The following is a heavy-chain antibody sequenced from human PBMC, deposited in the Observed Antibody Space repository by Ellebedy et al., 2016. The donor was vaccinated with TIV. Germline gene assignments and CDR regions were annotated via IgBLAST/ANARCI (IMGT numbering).Heavy chain of an antibody. D-gene: IGHD3-22*01. J-gene: IGHJ4*02. CDR2: INHSGST. Sequence: SETLSLTXAVYGGSFSGYYWSWIRQPPGKGLEWIGEINHSGSTNYNPSLKSRVTISVDTSKNQFSLKLSSVTAADTAVYYCARDAYYYDSSGYYRFDYWGQGTLVTVSS. CDR1: GGSFSGYY. V-gene: IGHV4-34*01. CDR3: ARDAYYYDSSGYYRFDY.